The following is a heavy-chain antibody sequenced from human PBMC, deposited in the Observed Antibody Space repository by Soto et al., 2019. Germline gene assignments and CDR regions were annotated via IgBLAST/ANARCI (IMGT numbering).Heavy chain of an antibody. CDR3: ARDPAVPGGYFDL. Sequence: EVQLVESGGGLVQPGGSLRLSCAASGFTFSSYSMNWVRQAPGKGLEWVSYISSSSSTIYYADSVKGRFTISRHNAKHSLYLQMNSLRDEDTAVYYCARDPAVPGGYFDLWGRGTLVTVSS. CDR1: GFTFSSYS. D-gene: IGHD7-27*01. V-gene: IGHV3-48*02. CDR2: ISSSSSTI. J-gene: IGHJ2*01.